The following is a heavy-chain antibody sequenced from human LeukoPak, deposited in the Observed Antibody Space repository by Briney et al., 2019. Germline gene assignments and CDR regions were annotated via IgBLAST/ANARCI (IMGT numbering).Heavy chain of an antibody. CDR3: ARCRLAAAGFDY. V-gene: IGHV1-18*01. CDR2: ISAYNGNT. J-gene: IGHJ4*02. CDR1: GYTFTSYG. D-gene: IGHD6-13*01. Sequence: ASVKVSCKASGYTFTSYGISWVRQAPGQGLEWMGWISAYNGNTNYAQKFQGRVTMTRDTSISTAYMELSRLRSDDTAVYYCARCRLAAAGFDYWGQGTLVTVSS.